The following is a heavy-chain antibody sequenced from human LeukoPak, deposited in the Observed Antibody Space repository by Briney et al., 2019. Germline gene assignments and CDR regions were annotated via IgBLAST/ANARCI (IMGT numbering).Heavy chain of an antibody. J-gene: IGHJ6*02. D-gene: IGHD3-10*01. Sequence: ASVKVSCKASGYTFTSYGISWVRQAPGQGLEWMGWISAYNGNTNYAQKLQGRVTMTTDTSTSTAYMELRSLRSDDTAVYYCAREGPPQVGWFGTDYYYGMDVWGQGTTVTVSS. CDR2: ISAYNGNT. V-gene: IGHV1-18*01. CDR1: GYTFTSYG. CDR3: AREGPPQVGWFGTDYYYGMDV.